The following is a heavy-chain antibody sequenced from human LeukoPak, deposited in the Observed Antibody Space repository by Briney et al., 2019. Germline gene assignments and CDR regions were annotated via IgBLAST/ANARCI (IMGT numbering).Heavy chain of an antibody. CDR3: ARGTCGYTYGCFFDY. J-gene: IGHJ4*02. CDR1: GFTFSGYW. D-gene: IGHD5-18*01. CDR2: INSDGSST. Sequence: PGGSLRLSCAASGFTFSGYWMHWVHQAPGKGLVWVSRINSDGSSTTYADSVKGRFTISRDSAKNTLYLQMNSLRAEDTAVYYCARGTCGYTYGCFFDYWGQGTLVTVSS. V-gene: IGHV3-74*01.